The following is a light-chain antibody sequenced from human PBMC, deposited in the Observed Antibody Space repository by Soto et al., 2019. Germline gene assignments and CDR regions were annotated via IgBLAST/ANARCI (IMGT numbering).Light chain of an antibody. CDR1: RRDVGGYNY. CDR3: CSYGGGNTPLV. J-gene: IGLJ2*01. CDR2: DVN. Sequence: QSVLTQPRSVSGSPGQSVAISCTGSRRDVGGYNYVSWYQQYPGKAPKLMIYDVNKRPSGVPGRFSGSKSGYTASLTISGLQAEDEADYYCCSYGGGNTPLVFGGGTKVTVL. V-gene: IGLV2-11*01.